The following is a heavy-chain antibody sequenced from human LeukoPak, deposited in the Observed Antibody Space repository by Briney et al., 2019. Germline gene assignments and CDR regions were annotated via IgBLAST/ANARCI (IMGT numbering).Heavy chain of an antibody. V-gene: IGHV4-34*01. CDR1: GGSFSGYY. D-gene: IGHD6-19*01. CDR2: INHSGST. CDR3: ARYPTRQQWLVKAAIGAFDI. J-gene: IGHJ3*02. Sequence: PSETLSLTCAVYGGSFSGYYWSWIRQPPGKGLEWIGEINHSGSTNYNPSLKSRVTISVDTSKNQFSLKLSSVTAADTAVYYCARYPTRQQWLVKAAIGAFDIWGQGTMVTVSS.